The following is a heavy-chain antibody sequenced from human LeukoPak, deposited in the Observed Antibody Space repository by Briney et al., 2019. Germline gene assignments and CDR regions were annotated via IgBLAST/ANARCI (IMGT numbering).Heavy chain of an antibody. V-gene: IGHV4-59*08. J-gene: IGHJ4*02. CDR3: ARLHPSQSGFSDY. Sequence: PSETLSLTCTVSGGSISGYYWTWIRQPPGKGLEWIGYIHYSGSTKYNPSLKSRITISVDTSKNQVSLRLNSVIAADTAMYYCARLHPSQSGFSDYWGQGTLVTVSS. CDR2: IHYSGST. D-gene: IGHD3-3*01. CDR1: GGSISGYY.